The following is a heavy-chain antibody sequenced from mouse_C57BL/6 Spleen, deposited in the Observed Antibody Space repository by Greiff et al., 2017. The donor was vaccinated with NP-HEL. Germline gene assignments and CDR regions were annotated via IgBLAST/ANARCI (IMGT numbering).Heavy chain of an antibody. Sequence: EVKLQESGPELVKPGASVKIPCKASGYTFTDYNMDWVKQSHGKSLEWIGDINPNNGGTIYNQKFKGKATLTVDKSSSTAYMELRSLTSEDTAVYYCARQDYGSSYPPAMDYWGQGTSVTVSS. V-gene: IGHV1-18*01. J-gene: IGHJ4*01. CDR2: INPNNGGT. CDR1: GYTFTDYN. CDR3: ARQDYGSSYPPAMDY. D-gene: IGHD1-1*01.